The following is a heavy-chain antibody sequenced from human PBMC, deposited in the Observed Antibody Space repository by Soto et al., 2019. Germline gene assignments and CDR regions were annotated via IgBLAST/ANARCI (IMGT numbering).Heavy chain of an antibody. Sequence: QVQLVQSGAEVKKPGASVKVSCKASGYTFTSYGITWVRQAPGQGLEWMGWISAYSGNTNYAQKLQGRITMTTDTSTNTAYMEVRSLRSDDTAVYYCARVVKAGDYGDYGRYYFDYWGHGALVTVSS. CDR3: ARVVKAGDYGDYGRYYFDY. CDR1: GYTFTSYG. V-gene: IGHV1-18*04. J-gene: IGHJ4*01. CDR2: ISAYSGNT. D-gene: IGHD4-17*01.